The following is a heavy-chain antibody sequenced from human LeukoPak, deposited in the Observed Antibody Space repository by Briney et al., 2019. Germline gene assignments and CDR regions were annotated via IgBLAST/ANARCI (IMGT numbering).Heavy chain of an antibody. Sequence: GGSLRLSCAASGFTFSDYYMSWIRQAPGKGLEWVSYISSSDTYTNYADSVKGRFTISRDNAKNSLYLQMNSLRAEDTAVYYCARTGRIGSSPFDYWGQGTLVTVSS. CDR3: ARTGRIGSSPFDY. CDR1: GFTFSDYY. D-gene: IGHD6-13*01. V-gene: IGHV3-11*03. CDR2: ISSSDTYT. J-gene: IGHJ4*02.